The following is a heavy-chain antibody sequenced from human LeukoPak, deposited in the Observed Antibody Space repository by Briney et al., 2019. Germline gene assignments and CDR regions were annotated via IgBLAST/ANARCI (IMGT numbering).Heavy chain of an antibody. D-gene: IGHD3-16*01. Sequence: PGGSLRLSCAASGFTFNSYNMNWVRQAPGKGLEWVSSISSSSSYIKYADSVKGRFTISRDNAKNSLCLQMNSLRAEDTAVYYCATMGGPTGGDYFDYWGQGTLVTVSS. CDR3: ATMGGPTGGDYFDY. V-gene: IGHV3-21*01. CDR2: ISSSSSYI. J-gene: IGHJ4*02. CDR1: GFTFNSYN.